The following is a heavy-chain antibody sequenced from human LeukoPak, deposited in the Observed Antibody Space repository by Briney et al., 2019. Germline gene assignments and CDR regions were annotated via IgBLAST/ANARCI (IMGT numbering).Heavy chain of an antibody. CDR2: MNPNSGNT. V-gene: IGHV1-8*01. Sequence: ASVKVSCKASGYTFSSYDINWVRQATGQGLEWMGWMNPNSGNTGYAQKFQGRVTITKNNSITTASMELSSLRSEATAVYYCARALSWTTESYYYMDVWGKGTTVTVSS. CDR3: ARALSWTTESYYYMDV. J-gene: IGHJ6*03. D-gene: IGHD3/OR15-3a*01. CDR1: GYTFSSYD.